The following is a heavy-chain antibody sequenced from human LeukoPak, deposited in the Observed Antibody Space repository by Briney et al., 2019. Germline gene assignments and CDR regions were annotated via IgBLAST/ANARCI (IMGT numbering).Heavy chain of an antibody. D-gene: IGHD3-9*01. J-gene: IGHJ3*02. CDR1: GGSFSGYY. Sequence: SETLSLTCAVYGGSFSGYYWSWIRQPPGKGLEWIGEINHSGSTNYNPSLKSRVTISVDTSKNQFPLKLSSVTAADTAVYYCARTRVGGDYYDILTGYYDAFDIWGQGTMVTVSS. V-gene: IGHV4-34*01. CDR3: ARTRVGGDYYDILTGYYDAFDI. CDR2: INHSGST.